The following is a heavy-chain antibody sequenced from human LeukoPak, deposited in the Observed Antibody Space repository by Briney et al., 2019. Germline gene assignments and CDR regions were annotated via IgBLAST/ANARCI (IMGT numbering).Heavy chain of an antibody. CDR1: GFTFSSYA. CDR3: ARGQLVPLPYARFDY. D-gene: IGHD6-13*01. CDR2: ISYDGSNK. J-gene: IGHJ4*02. Sequence: PGGSLRLSCAASGFTFSSYAMPWVRQAPGKGLEWVAVISYDGSNKYYADSVKGRFTISRDNSKNTLYLQMNSLRAEDTAVYYCARGQLVPLPYARFDYWGQGTLVTVSS. V-gene: IGHV3-30-3*01.